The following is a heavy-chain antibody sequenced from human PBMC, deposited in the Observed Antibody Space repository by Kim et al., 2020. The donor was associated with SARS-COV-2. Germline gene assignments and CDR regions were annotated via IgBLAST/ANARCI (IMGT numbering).Heavy chain of an antibody. CDR1: GCTFSSYA. D-gene: IGHD2-15*01. V-gene: IGHV1-69*13. J-gene: IGHJ5*01. Sequence: SVKVSCKASGCTFSSYAISWVRQAPGQGLEWMGGIIPFFGTANYAQKFQGRVTITADESTSTAYMELSSLRSEDTAVYYCASEGDIVVVVAATGSWNWFGTSG. CDR2: IIPFFGTA. CDR3: ASEGDIVVVVAATGSWNWFGT.